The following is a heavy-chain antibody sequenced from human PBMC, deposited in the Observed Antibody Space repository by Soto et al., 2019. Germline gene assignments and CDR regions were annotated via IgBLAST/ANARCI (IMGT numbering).Heavy chain of an antibody. V-gene: IGHV3-53*01. Sequence: GGSLRLSCAASGFTVSSNYMSWVRQAPGKGLEWVSVIYSGGSTYYADSVKGRFTTSRDNSKNTLYLQMNSLRAEDTAVYYCARWSRGVDYDSSGQSSTGDAFDIWGQGTMVPVSS. D-gene: IGHD3-22*01. CDR1: GFTVSSNY. CDR2: IYSGGST. J-gene: IGHJ3*02. CDR3: ARWSRGVDYDSSGQSSTGDAFDI.